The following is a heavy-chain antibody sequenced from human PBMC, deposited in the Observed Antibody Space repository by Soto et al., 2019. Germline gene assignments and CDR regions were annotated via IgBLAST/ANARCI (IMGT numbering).Heavy chain of an antibody. Sequence: TCAVSRGSISIGGWSWSWIRQPPGKGLEWIGYIYHSGSTYYNPSLKSRVTISVDRSKNQFSLKLSSVTAADTAVYYCARDSALEWLFFDYWGQGTLVTVSS. V-gene: IGHV4-30-2*01. D-gene: IGHD3-3*01. CDR1: RGSISIGGWS. CDR3: ARDSALEWLFFDY. CDR2: IYHSGST. J-gene: IGHJ4*02.